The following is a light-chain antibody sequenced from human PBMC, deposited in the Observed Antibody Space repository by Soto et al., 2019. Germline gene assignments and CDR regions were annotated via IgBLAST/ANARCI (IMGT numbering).Light chain of an antibody. CDR1: SSDVGGYNY. Sequence: QSALTQPRSVSGSPGQSVTISCTGTSSDVGGYNYVSWYQQHPGKAPKLMIYDVSKRPSGVPDRFSGSKSGNTASLTISGLQAEDEANYYCCSYAGRVVFDGGTKLTVL. CDR2: DVS. J-gene: IGLJ2*01. CDR3: CSYAGRVV. V-gene: IGLV2-11*01.